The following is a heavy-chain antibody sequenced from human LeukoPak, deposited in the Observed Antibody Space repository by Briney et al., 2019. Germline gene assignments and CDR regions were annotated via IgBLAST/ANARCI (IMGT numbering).Heavy chain of an antibody. CDR3: ARASFRDGYNMYYFDY. Sequence: SVKVSCKASGGTFISHAISWVRQAPGQGLEWMGRIIPILGVANYAQKFQSRVTITADKSTSTAYMELSSLRSEDTAVYYCARASFRDGYNMYYFDYWGQGTLVTVSS. CDR2: IIPILGVA. D-gene: IGHD5-24*01. J-gene: IGHJ4*02. V-gene: IGHV1-69*04. CDR1: GGTFISHA.